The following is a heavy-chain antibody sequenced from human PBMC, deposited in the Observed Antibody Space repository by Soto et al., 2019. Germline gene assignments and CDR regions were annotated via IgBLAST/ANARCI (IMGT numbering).Heavy chain of an antibody. V-gene: IGHV4-30-2*01. CDR1: GGSISSGGYS. J-gene: IGHJ5*02. CDR2: IYHSGST. CDR3: ARVPSP. Sequence: QLQLQESSPGLVKPSQTLSLTCAVSGGSISSGGYSWSWIRQPPGKGLEWIGYIYHSGSTYYNPSLKSRVTISVDRSKNQFSLNLSSLTAADTAVYYCARVPSPWGQGTLVTVSS.